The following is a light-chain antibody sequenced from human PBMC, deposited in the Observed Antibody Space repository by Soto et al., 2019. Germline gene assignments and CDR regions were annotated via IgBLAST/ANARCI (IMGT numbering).Light chain of an antibody. V-gene: IGLV1-44*01. CDR1: SSNIGGNT. Sequence: QSVLTQPPSVSGTPGQRVTISCSGSSSNIGGNTVNWYQQLPGTAPKLLIHTNNQRPSGVPDRFSGSKSGTSASLAISGLQSEDEADYYCASWDHSLNGLYVFGTGTKATVL. CDR2: TNN. CDR3: ASWDHSLNGLYV. J-gene: IGLJ1*01.